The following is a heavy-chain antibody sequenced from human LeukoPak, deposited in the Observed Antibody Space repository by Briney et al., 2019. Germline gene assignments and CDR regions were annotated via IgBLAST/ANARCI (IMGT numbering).Heavy chain of an antibody. V-gene: IGHV4-39*02. CDR1: GGSISSSSYY. CDR2: IYYSGST. CDR3: ARDRYSNSFYYYYAMDV. J-gene: IGHJ6*02. Sequence: SETLSPTCTVSGGSISSSSYYWGWIRQPPGKGLEWIGSIYYSGSTYYNPSLKSRVTISVDTSKNQFSLKLSSVTAADTAVYYCARDRYSNSFYYYYAMDVWGQGTTVTVSS. D-gene: IGHD4-11*01.